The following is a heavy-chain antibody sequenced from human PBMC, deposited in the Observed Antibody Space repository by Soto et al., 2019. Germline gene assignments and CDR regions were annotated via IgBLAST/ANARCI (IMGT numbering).Heavy chain of an antibody. D-gene: IGHD2-2*02. J-gene: IGHJ6*02. CDR2: IYPGDSDT. V-gene: IGHV5-51*01. CDR1: CYIFTSYL. Sequence: PGEAPVISCKCSCYIFTSYLIGWVREMRGKGREWMGIIYPGDSDTRYSPSFQGQVTISADKSITTAYLQWSSLKASDTAMYYCARYCSSTSCYKSYGIDVWGQGTTVTVSS. CDR3: ARYCSSTSCYKSYGIDV.